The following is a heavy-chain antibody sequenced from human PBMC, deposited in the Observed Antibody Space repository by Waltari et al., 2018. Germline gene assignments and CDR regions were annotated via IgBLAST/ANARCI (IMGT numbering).Heavy chain of an antibody. D-gene: IGHD2-2*01. CDR1: GYTFINFG. V-gene: IGHV1-18*01. Sequence: QVQLVQSGGEVKKPGASVKVCCKASGYTFINFGINWVRRAPGQGLEWMGWTSPQNWNTHYAQKVRGRLTMTTDTSTSTAYMELRSLRSDDTAVYYCARGGDSYCSSANCFFYYGLNLWGQGTTVTVSS. CDR2: TSPQNWNT. J-gene: IGHJ6*02. CDR3: ARGGDSYCSSANCFFYYGLNL.